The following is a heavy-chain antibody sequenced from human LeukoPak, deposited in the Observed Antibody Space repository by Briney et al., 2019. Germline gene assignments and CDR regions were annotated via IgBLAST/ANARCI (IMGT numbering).Heavy chain of an antibody. Sequence: GESLKISCKASGYTFSSHWIGWVRQMPGKGLEWMGVVYPTDSDAIYNPSFEGHVTFSVDQSISTAFLQWSSLRTSDTAIYYCVRHFSLPRQAIGPVYAYDGLDAWGQGTTVTVSS. D-gene: IGHD5/OR15-5a*01. CDR1: GYTFSSHW. V-gene: IGHV5-51*01. J-gene: IGHJ6*02. CDR3: VRHFSLPRQAIGPVYAYDGLDA. CDR2: VYPTDSDA.